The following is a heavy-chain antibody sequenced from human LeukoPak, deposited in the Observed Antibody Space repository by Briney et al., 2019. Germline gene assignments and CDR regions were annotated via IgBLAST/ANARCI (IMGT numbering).Heavy chain of an antibody. CDR3: ARRDYYDSSGYSPLFDY. D-gene: IGHD3-22*01. V-gene: IGHV3-53*01. CDR1: GFIVSTNY. Sequence: PGGSLRLSCEASGFIVSTNYMSWVRQAPGKGLEWVSVIYRGGNTYYADSVKGRFTISRDNSKNTLYLQMNNLRVEDTAVYYCARRDYYDSSGYSPLFDYWGQGTLVTVSS. J-gene: IGHJ4*02. CDR2: IYRGGNT.